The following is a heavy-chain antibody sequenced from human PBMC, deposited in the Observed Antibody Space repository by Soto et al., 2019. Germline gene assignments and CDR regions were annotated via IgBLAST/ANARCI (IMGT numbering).Heavy chain of an antibody. CDR1: GGSFGGYY. Sequence: SETLSLTCAVYGGSFGGYYWSWIRQPPGKGLEWIGEINHSGSTNYNPSLKSRVTISVDTSKNQFSLKLSSVTAADTAVYYCARRVIVVVTAENWFDPWGQGTLVTVSS. J-gene: IGHJ5*02. V-gene: IGHV4-34*01. CDR2: INHSGST. D-gene: IGHD2-21*02. CDR3: ARRVIVVVTAENWFDP.